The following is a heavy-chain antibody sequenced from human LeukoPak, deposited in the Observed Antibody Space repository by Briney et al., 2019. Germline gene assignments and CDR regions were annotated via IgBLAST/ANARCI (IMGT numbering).Heavy chain of an antibody. CDR3: ARGGRYCSSTSCYRRAGARRYYYYYMDV. Sequence: ASVKVSCKASGYTFTRYDINWVRQATGQGLEWMGWMNPNSGNTGYAQKFQGRVTMTRNTSISTAYMELSSLRSEDTAVYYCARGGRYCSSTSCYRRAGARRYYYYYMDVWGKGTTVTVSS. CDR1: GYTFTRYD. V-gene: IGHV1-8*01. J-gene: IGHJ6*03. D-gene: IGHD2-2*01. CDR2: MNPNSGNT.